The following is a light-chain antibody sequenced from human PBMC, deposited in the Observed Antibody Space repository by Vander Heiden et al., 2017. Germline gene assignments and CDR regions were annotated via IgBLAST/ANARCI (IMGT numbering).Light chain of an antibody. CDR3: MSYTTSTTLV. V-gene: IGLV2-14*01. CDR2: EVT. Sequence: QSALTQPVSVSGSPGQSIAISCTGTSSDIGGYNYVSWYQHHPGKAPKRIIYEVTNRPSGVSDRFSGSKSGNTASLTISGLQTDDEALYYCMSYTTSTTLVFGAGTKLTVL. J-gene: IGLJ2*01. CDR1: SSDIGGYNY.